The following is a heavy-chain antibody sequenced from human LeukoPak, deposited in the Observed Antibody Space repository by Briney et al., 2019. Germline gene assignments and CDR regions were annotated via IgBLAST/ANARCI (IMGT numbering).Heavy chain of an antibody. D-gene: IGHD1-1*01. V-gene: IGHV3-11*01. J-gene: IGHJ3*02. CDR1: AFTFSDYY. CDR3: ARAPRTTGGGLGFDI. Sequence: GGSLRLSCVGSAFTFSDYYMGWIRQAPGKGLEWVSYISNSDGTIYDADSVKGRFTISRDNAKNSLFLQMNRLRAEDTAMYYCARAPRTTGGGLGFDIWGQGTMVTVSS. CDR2: ISNSDGTI.